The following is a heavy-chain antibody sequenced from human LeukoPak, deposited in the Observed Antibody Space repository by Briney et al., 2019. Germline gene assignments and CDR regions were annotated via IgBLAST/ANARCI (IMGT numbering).Heavy chain of an antibody. D-gene: IGHD2-2*01. CDR1: GFTVSNHY. Sequence: GGSLRLSRAASGFTVSNHYMNWVRQAPGKGLEWVSVIYRGGSTYYADSVKGRFTISRDNSKNTLYLQMNSLRAEDTAVYYCATYAFRGQGTLVTVSS. CDR3: ATYAF. CDR2: IYRGGST. J-gene: IGHJ4*02. V-gene: IGHV3-53*01.